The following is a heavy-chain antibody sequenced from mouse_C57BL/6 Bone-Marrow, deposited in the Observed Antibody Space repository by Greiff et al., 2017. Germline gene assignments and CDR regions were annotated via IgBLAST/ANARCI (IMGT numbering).Heavy chain of an antibody. CDR2: ISSGGDYI. D-gene: IGHD1-1*01. Sequence: EVQRVESGEGLVKPGGSLKLSCAASGFTFSSYAMSWVRQTPEKRLEWAAYISSGGDYIYYADTVKGRFTISRDNARNTLYLQMSSLKSEDTAMYYCTREHYYYGSSYYWYFDVWGTGTTVTVSS. J-gene: IGHJ1*03. CDR1: GFTFSSYA. CDR3: TREHYYYGSSYYWYFDV. V-gene: IGHV5-9-1*02.